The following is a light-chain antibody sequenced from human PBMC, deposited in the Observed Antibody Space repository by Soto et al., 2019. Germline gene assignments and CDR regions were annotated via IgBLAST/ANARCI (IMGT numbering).Light chain of an antibody. CDR1: QSVSSN. Sequence: EIVMTQSPAILSVSPGERATLSCRASQSVSSNLAWYQQKPGQAPRLLIYDASTRAPGIPARFSGSGSGTEFTLTISSLQSEDFAVYYCQQYSAWWTFGQGTTVEIK. CDR2: DAS. V-gene: IGKV3-15*01. J-gene: IGKJ1*01. CDR3: QQYSAWWT.